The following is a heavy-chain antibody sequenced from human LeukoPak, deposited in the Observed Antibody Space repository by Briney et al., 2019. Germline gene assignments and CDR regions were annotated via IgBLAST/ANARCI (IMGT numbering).Heavy chain of an antibody. D-gene: IGHD3-22*01. V-gene: IGHV4-59*12. CDR3: AIVSKDSSGYSFDY. J-gene: IGHJ4*02. CDR2: IYYSGST. Sequence: SETLSLTCTVSGGSISSYYWSWIRQPPGKGLEWIGYIYYSGSTNYNPSLKSRVTISVDTSKNQFSLKLSSVTAADTAVYYCAIVSKDSSGYSFDYWGQGTLVTVSS. CDR1: GGSISSYY.